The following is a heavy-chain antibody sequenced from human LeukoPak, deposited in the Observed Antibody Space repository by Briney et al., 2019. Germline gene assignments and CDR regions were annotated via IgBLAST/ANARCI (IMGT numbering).Heavy chain of an antibody. CDR1: GGSISTYY. Sequence: SETLSLTCTVSGGSISTYYWSWIRQPPGKRLEWIGYTHYSGSTNYTPSLKSRVTISVDTSKNQFSLKLNSVTAADTAMYYCARDLGTSGSDAYDIWGQGTMVTVSS. D-gene: IGHD5-12*01. CDR2: THYSGST. V-gene: IGHV4-59*01. CDR3: ARDLGTSGSDAYDI. J-gene: IGHJ3*02.